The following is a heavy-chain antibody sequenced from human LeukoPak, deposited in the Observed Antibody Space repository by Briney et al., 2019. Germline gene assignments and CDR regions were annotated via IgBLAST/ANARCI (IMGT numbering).Heavy chain of an antibody. D-gene: IGHD2-2*01. CDR1: GYSISSGYY. J-gene: IGHJ4*02. Sequence: SETLSLTCTVSGYSISSGYYWGWIRQPPGKGLEWIGSIYHSGSTYYNPSLKSRVTISVDTSKNQFSLKLSSATAADTAVYYCARYCSSTSCYSRGDYWGQGTLVTVSS. CDR3: ARYCSSTSCYSRGDY. CDR2: IYHSGST. V-gene: IGHV4-38-2*02.